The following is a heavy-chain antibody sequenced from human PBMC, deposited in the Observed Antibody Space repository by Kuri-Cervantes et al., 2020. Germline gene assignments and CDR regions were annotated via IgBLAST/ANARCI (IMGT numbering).Heavy chain of an antibody. J-gene: IGHJ6*02. CDR3: ARDMLGYDSSGYDADFKSYGMDV. CDR2: IYYSGST. CDR1: GGSISSGGYY. Sequence: SETLSLTCTVSGGSISSGGYYWSWIRQHPGKGLEWIGYIYYSGSTYYNPSLKSRVTISVDTSKNQFSLKLSSVTAADTAVYYRARDMLGYDSSGYDADFKSYGMDVWGQGTTVTVSS. D-gene: IGHD3-22*01. V-gene: IGHV4-31*03.